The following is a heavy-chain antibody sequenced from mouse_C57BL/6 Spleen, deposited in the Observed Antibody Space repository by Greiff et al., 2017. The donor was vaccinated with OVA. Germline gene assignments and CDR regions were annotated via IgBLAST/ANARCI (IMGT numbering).Heavy chain of an antibody. J-gene: IGHJ2*02. V-gene: IGHV1-12*01. CDR3: ALSYYGCCYFYY. D-gene: IGHD1-1*01. CDR1: GYTFTSYN. Sequence: LQQSGAELVRPGASVKMSCKASGYTFTSYNMHWVKQTPRQGLEWIGAIYPGNGDTSYNQKFKGKDTLTVDKSTSTAYMQLRSLTSEDYAVSFCALSYYGCCYFYYWGPGTSLTVSS. CDR2: IYPGNGDT.